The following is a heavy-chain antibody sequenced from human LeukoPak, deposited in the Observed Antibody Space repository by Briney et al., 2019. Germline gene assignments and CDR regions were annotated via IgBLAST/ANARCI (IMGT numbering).Heavy chain of an antibody. Sequence: GGSLRLSCAVSGFTFNSYPMHWVRQAPGKGLEWVAVIWYDRSNKYYPDSVRGRFTVSRDDSKNPLYLQMDSLRAEDTAVYYCARGSTGQYYYYYYMDVWGKGTTVTVSS. V-gene: IGHV3-33*01. CDR2: IWYDRSNK. D-gene: IGHD1-1*01. CDR3: ARGSTGQYYYYYYMDV. CDR1: GFTFNSYP. J-gene: IGHJ6*03.